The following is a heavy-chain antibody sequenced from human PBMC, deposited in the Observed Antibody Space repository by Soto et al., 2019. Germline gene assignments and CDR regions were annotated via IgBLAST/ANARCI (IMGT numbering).Heavy chain of an antibody. Sequence: GGSLRLSCAASGFTFSSYAMSWVRQAPGKGLEWVSAISGSGGSTYYADSVKGRFTISRDNSKNTLYLQMNSLRAEDTAVYYCAGAPLDILTGTNAFDIWGQGTMVTVSS. D-gene: IGHD3-9*01. J-gene: IGHJ3*02. V-gene: IGHV3-23*01. CDR3: AGAPLDILTGTNAFDI. CDR2: ISGSGGST. CDR1: GFTFSSYA.